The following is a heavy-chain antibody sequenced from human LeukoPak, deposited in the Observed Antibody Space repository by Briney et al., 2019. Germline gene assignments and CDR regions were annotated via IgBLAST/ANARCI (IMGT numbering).Heavy chain of an antibody. Sequence: GGSLRLSCTVSGLTVSSNSMSWVRQAPGKGLEWVSFIYSDNTHYSDSVKGRFTISRDNSKNTLYLQMNSLRAEDTAVYYCASRAGAYSHPYDYWGQGTLVTVSS. V-gene: IGHV3-53*01. CDR3: ASRAGAYSHPYDY. J-gene: IGHJ4*02. D-gene: IGHD4/OR15-4a*01. CDR2: IYSDNT. CDR1: GLTVSSNS.